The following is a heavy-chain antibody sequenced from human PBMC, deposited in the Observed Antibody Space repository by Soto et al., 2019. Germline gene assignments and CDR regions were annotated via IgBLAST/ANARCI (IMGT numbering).Heavy chain of an antibody. Sequence: EMQLVESGGGLVQPGGSLRLSCGVSGFTFGSFWMGWVRQAPGKGLEWVANINQDGSEKYYVDSVKGRFTISRDNPRNSLYLQMDTLRVEDTAVYFCARQIRGLTPNWCDPWGQGTLVSVSS. CDR2: INQDGSEK. V-gene: IGHV3-7*01. J-gene: IGHJ5*02. CDR3: ARQIRGLTPNWCDP. CDR1: GFTFGSFW.